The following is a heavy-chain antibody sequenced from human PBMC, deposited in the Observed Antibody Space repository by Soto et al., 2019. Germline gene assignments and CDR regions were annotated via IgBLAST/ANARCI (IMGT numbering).Heavy chain of an antibody. J-gene: IGHJ5*02. D-gene: IGHD6-19*01. Sequence: PSETLSLTGSVSGGSISSSSYFWGWIRQPPGKGLEWIGSIYYSGSTYYNPSLKSRVTISVDTSKNQFSLKLSSVTAADTAVYYCARGHLYPLAVADPNGFDPWGQGTLVTVSS. CDR1: GGSISSSSYF. V-gene: IGHV4-39*01. CDR2: IYYSGST. CDR3: ARGHLYPLAVADPNGFDP.